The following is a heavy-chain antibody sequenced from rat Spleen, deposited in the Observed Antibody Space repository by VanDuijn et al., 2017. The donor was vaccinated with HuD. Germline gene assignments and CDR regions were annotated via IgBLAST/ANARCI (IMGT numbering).Heavy chain of an antibody. J-gene: IGHJ2*01. V-gene: IGHV5-29*01. CDR2: ISNGDRSGHSST. CDR3: ATLIPTGDY. CDR1: GFTFSDYG. Sequence: EVQLVESGGGLVQPGRSLKLSCAASGFTFSDYGMAWVRQAPTKGLEWVATISNGDRSGHSSTYYRDSVKGRFTISRDNAKSTLYLQMDSLRSEDTATYYCATLIPTGDYWGQGVMVTVSS. D-gene: IGHD2-1*01.